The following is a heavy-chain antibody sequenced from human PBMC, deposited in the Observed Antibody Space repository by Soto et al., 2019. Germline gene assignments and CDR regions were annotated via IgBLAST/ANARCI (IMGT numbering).Heavy chain of an antibody. CDR2: ISRTTNYI. CDR3: ARESEDLTSNFDF. Sequence: GGSLRLSCAASGFTFTRYSMNWVRQAPGKGLEWVSSISRTTNYIYYGDSMKGRFTISRDNAKNSLYLEMNSLRAEDTAVYYCARESEDLTSNFDFWGQGTLVTVSS. J-gene: IGHJ4*02. V-gene: IGHV3-21*06. CDR1: GFTFTRYS.